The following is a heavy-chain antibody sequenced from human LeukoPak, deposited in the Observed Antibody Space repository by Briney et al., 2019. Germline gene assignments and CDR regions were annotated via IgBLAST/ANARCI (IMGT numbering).Heavy chain of an antibody. CDR1: GFTFGIYW. CDR2: IKQDRSEK. V-gene: IGHV3-7*05. CDR3: ASTANNWFDP. Sequence: GGSLRLSCAASGFTFGIYWMSWVRQAPGKGLEWVAVIKQDRSEKYYVDSLKGRFTISRDNGKNSLYLQMDSLRVEDTAVYYCASTANNWFDPWGQGTLVTVSS. J-gene: IGHJ5*02. D-gene: IGHD5-18*01.